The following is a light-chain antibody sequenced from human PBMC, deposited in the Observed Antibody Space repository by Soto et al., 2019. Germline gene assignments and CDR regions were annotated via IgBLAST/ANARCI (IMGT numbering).Light chain of an antibody. Sequence: EIVLTQSPATLSLSPGERATLSCRASQSVSSYLAWYQQKPGQAPRLLIYGASNRATGIPDRVSGSGSGTDFTLTTSKLEPEDLAVYHCQQYGGSPRTCGQGTKVDIK. CDR3: QQYGGSPRT. CDR2: GAS. CDR1: QSVSSY. V-gene: IGKV3-20*01. J-gene: IGKJ1*01.